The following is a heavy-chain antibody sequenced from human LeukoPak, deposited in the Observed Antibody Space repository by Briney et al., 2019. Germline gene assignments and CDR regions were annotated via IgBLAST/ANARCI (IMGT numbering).Heavy chain of an antibody. D-gene: IGHD3-10*01. V-gene: IGHV3-48*01. CDR1: GFTFSSYE. Sequence: GGSLRLSCAASGFTFSSYEMNWVRQAPGKGLEWVSYISSSSGLIYYADSVKGRLTISRDNAKNSLYLQMNSLRAEDTAVHYCARDQNYYGSGSQNYYYYYYMDVWGKGTTVTVSS. J-gene: IGHJ6*03. CDR3: ARDQNYYGSGSQNYYYYYYMDV. CDR2: ISSSSGLI.